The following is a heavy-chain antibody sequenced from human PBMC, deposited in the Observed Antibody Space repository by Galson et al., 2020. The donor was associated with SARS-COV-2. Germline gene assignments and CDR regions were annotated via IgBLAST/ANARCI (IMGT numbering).Heavy chain of an antibody. J-gene: IGHJ4*02. CDR3: AKTSTRGTEFDY. Sequence: TGGSLRLSCAASGSTFSSYAMSWVRQAPGKGLEWVSAISGSGGSTYYADSVKGRFTISRDNSKNTLYLQMNSLRAEDTAVYYCAKTSTRGTEFDYWGQGSLVTVSS. CDR2: ISGSGGST. CDR1: GSTFSSYA. V-gene: IGHV3-23*01. D-gene: IGHD1-7*01.